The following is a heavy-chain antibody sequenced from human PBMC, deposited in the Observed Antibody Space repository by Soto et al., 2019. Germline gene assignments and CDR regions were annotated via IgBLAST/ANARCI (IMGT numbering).Heavy chain of an antibody. Sequence: PSETLSLTCTVSGGSISSYYWSWIRQPPGKGLEWIGYIYYSGSTNYNPSLKSRVTISVDTSKNQFSLKLSSVTAADTAVYYCARRYGPGIDYRGQGTLVNVSS. CDR3: ARRYGPGIDY. CDR1: GGSISSYY. J-gene: IGHJ4*02. V-gene: IGHV4-59*08. CDR2: IYYSGST. D-gene: IGHD4-17*01.